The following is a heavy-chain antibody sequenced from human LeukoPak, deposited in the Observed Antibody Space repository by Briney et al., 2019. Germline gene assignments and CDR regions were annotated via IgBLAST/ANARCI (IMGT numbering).Heavy chain of an antibody. CDR2: INHSGST. Sequence: SETLSLTCAVYGGSFSGYYWSWIRQPPGKGLEGIGEINHSGSTNYNPSLKSRGTISVDTSKNQFSLKLSSVTAADTAVYYCARGFPPYDYVWGSYRLYYFDYWGQGTLVTVSS. D-gene: IGHD3-16*02. V-gene: IGHV4-34*01. CDR3: ARGFPPYDYVWGSYRLYYFDY. CDR1: GGSFSGYY. J-gene: IGHJ4*02.